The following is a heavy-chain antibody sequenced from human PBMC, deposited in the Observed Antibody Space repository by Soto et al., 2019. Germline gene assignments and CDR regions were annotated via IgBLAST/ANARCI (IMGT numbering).Heavy chain of an antibody. V-gene: IGHV4-4*02. Sequence: SETLSLTCAVSGGSITSANWWTWVRQPPGGGLEWIGEISHSGITNYKASLKSRVTMSVDKTKNDVSLKLTSVTAADTAVYYCARVLRGWFDPWGQGTPVTISS. CDR3: ARVLRGWFDP. CDR2: ISHSGIT. CDR1: GGSITSANW. J-gene: IGHJ5*02.